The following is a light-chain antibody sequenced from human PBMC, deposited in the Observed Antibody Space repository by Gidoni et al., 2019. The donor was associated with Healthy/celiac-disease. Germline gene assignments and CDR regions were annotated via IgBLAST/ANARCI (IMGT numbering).Light chain of an antibody. CDR3: QQYGSSGAWT. CDR2: GAS. CDR1: QSVSFSY. V-gene: IGKV3-20*01. J-gene: IGKJ1*01. Sequence: EIVLPQSPGTLSLSPGETATLSCMASQSVSFSYLAWYQQKPGQAPRLLIYGASSRATGIPDRFSGSGSGTDFTLTISRLEPEDFAVYYCQQYGSSGAWTFGQGTKVEIK.